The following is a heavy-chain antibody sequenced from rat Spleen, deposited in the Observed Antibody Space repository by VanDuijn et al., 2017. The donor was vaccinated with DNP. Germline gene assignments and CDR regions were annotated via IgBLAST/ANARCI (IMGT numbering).Heavy chain of an antibody. CDR1: GFSLTSYS. CDR2: IWYDGDT. D-gene: IGHD1-2*01. CDR3: ARDRPIANVSPYGLDV. V-gene: IGHV2-34*01. J-gene: IGHJ4*01. Sequence: QVQLKESGPGLVKPSETLSLTCTVSGFSLTSYSVSWVRQPSGKGPEWMGRIWYDGDTSYNSALKFRLSISRDTSKNLIFLKMSSLQTDDTGTYYCARDRPIANVSPYGLDVWGQGTSVTVSS.